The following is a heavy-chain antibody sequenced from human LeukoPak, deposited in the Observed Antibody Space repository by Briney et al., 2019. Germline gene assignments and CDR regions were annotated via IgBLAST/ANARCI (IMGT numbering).Heavy chain of an antibody. D-gene: IGHD1-20*01. J-gene: IGHJ6*02. CDR1: GYTFTGYY. V-gene: IGHV1-2*02. Sequence: ASVKVSCKASGYTFTGYYMHWVRQAPGQGLEWMGWINPNSGGTNYAQKFQGRVTMTRDTSISTAYMELSRPRSDDTAVYYCAGLYNWNHQDYDAMDVWGQGTTVTVSS. CDR3: AGLYNWNHQDYDAMDV. CDR2: INPNSGGT.